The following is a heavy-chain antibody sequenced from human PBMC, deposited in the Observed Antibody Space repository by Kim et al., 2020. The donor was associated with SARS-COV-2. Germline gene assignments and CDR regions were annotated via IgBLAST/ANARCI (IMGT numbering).Heavy chain of an antibody. J-gene: IGHJ4*02. Sequence: YNPSLKSRVTISVDMSKNQFSLKLSSVAAADTAVYYCARGQGFWSGYYNYWGQGTLVTVSS. D-gene: IGHD3-3*01. V-gene: IGHV4-34*01. CDR3: ARGQGFWSGYYNY.